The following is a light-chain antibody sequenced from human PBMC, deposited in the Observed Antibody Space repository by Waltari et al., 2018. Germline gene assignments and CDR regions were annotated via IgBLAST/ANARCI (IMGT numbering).Light chain of an antibody. CDR3: QVWDSGAYPVV. Sequence: SYLLTQPPSVSVAPGQTAKIICGGNSVGRKSVHWAQPQPGQAPGMVVCDDGARPSGIPERCSGANSGDTANLTINRVEAGDEADYYCQVWDSGAYPVVFGGGTKLTVL. CDR2: DDG. CDR1: SVGRKS. V-gene: IGLV3-21*02. J-gene: IGLJ2*01.